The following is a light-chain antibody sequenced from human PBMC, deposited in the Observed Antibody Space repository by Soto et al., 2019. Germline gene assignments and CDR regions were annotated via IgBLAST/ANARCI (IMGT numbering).Light chain of an antibody. Sequence: VFTQSPGTLSLSPWERATLSCSASQSVNGNYLAWYQQKPGQAPRLLIYGTSSRATGIPDRFSGSGSGTDFTLTISRLETEDFAVYYCQQCGSLPGTFGQGTKVDIK. CDR2: GTS. CDR3: QQCGSLPGT. CDR1: QSVNGNY. V-gene: IGKV3-20*01. J-gene: IGKJ1*01.